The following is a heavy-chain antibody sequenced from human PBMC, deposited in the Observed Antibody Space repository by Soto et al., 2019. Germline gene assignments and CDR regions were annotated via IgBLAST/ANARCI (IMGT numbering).Heavy chain of an antibody. CDR2: IIPILGIA. V-gene: IGHV1-69*08. D-gene: IGHD5-18*01. Sequence: QVQLVQSGAEVKKPGSSVKVSCKASGGTFSSYTISWVRQAPGQGLEWMGRIIPILGIANYAQKFQGRVTITAVKSTSTAYMELSSLRSEDTAVYYCARDSRQLWPPQGDYWGQGTLVTVSS. CDR1: GGTFSSYT. CDR3: ARDSRQLWPPQGDY. J-gene: IGHJ4*02.